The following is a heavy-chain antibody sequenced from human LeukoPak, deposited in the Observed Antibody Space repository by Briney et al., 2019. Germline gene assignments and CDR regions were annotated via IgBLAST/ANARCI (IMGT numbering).Heavy chain of an antibody. CDR1: GYTFTSYY. V-gene: IGHV1-46*01. CDR2: INPSGGST. CDR3: ASGGVVVPAAIIEHYYYMDV. D-gene: IGHD2-2*01. J-gene: IGHJ6*03. Sequence: ASVKVSCKASGYTFTSYYMHWVRQAPGQGLEWMGIINPSGGSTSYAQKFQGRVTMTRDMSTSKVYMELSSLRSEDTAVYYCASGGVVVPAAIIEHYYYMDVWGKGTTVTVSS.